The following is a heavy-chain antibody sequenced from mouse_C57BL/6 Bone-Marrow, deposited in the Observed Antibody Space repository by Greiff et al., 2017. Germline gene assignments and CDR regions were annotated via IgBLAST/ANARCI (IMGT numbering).Heavy chain of an antibody. CDR2: IRSKSNNYAT. D-gene: IGHD2-4*01. V-gene: IGHV10-1*01. J-gene: IGHJ4*01. CDR1: GFSFNTYA. CDR3: SYYDYDGGYAMDY. Sequence: EVQLVESGGGLVQPKGSLKLSCAASGFSFNTYAMNWVRQAPGKGLEWVARIRSKSNNYATYYADSVKDRFTISRDDSESMLYLQMNNLKTEDTAMYYCSYYDYDGGYAMDYWGQGTSVTVSS.